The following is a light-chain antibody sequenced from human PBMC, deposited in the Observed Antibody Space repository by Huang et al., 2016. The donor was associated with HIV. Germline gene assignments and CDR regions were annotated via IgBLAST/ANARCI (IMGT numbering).Light chain of an antibody. CDR1: QSVGNY. V-gene: IGKV3-11*01. CDR2: DTS. CDR3: QQRSSGVT. J-gene: IGKJ4*01. Sequence: IVLTQSPATLSWYPGESVTLSCRASQSVGNYIAWYQQHPGQSPKLLIYDTSTRATGTPVRFSGSGSGTDFTLTISSLESEDFAVYYCQQRSSGVTFGGGTKV.